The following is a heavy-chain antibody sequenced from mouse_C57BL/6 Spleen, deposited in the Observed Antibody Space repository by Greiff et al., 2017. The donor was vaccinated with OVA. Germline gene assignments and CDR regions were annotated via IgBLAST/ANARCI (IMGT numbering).Heavy chain of an antibody. Sequence: VKLVESGAELVRPGASVTLSCKASGYTFTDYEMHWVKQTPVHGLEWIGAIDPETGGTAYNQKFKGKAILTADKSSSTAYMELRSLTSEDSAVYYCTRQTTVVDYWGQGTTLTVSS. CDR2: IDPETGGT. CDR3: TRQTTVVDY. CDR1: GYTFTDYE. D-gene: IGHD1-1*01. V-gene: IGHV1-15*01. J-gene: IGHJ2*01.